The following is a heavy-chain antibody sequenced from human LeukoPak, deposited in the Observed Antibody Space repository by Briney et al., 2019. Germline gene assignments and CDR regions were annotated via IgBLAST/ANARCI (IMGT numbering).Heavy chain of an antibody. CDR3: ARGPYPNPRA. Sequence: PSETLSLTCAVYGGSFSGYYWSWIRQPPGKGLEWIGEINHSGSTNFNPSLKSRVTISIDTSKNQFSLKLSSVTAADTAVYYCARGPYPNPRAWGQGTLVTVFS. J-gene: IGHJ5*02. V-gene: IGHV4-34*01. CDR1: GGSFSGYY. CDR2: INHSGST. D-gene: IGHD1-14*01.